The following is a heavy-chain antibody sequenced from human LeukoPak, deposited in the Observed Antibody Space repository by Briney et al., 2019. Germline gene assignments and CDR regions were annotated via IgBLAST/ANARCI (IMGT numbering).Heavy chain of an antibody. Sequence: GGSLRLSCAASGFTFSSYCMSWVRQAPGKGLEGVANIKKDGSEKYYVDSVKGRFTISRDNAKTSLYLQMNSLRAEDTAVYYCARDLSGVTGYTYGRGIDYWGQGTLVTVSS. CDR1: GFTFSSYC. V-gene: IGHV3-7*01. CDR2: IKKDGSEK. D-gene: IGHD5-18*01. CDR3: ARDLSGVTGYTYGRGIDY. J-gene: IGHJ4*02.